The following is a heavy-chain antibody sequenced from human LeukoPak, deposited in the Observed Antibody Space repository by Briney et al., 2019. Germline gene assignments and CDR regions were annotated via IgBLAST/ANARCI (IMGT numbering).Heavy chain of an antibody. CDR2: IIPIFGTA. D-gene: IGHD4-23*01. J-gene: IGHJ3*02. CDR1: GYTFTSYF. V-gene: IGHV1-69*06. CDR3: ARVPHGGNSATGAFDI. Sequence: SVKVSCKASGYTFTSYFMHWVRQAPGQGLEWMGGIIPIFGTANYAQKFQGRVTITADKSTSTAYMELSSLRSEDTAVYYCARVPHGGNSATGAFDIWGQGTMVTVSS.